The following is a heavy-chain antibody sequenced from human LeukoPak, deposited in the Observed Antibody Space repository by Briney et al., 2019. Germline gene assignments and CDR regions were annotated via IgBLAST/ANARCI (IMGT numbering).Heavy chain of an antibody. D-gene: IGHD3-22*01. V-gene: IGHV4-31*03. CDR1: GGSISSGGYY. Sequence: SETLSLTCTVSGGSISSGGYYWSRIRQHPGKGLEWIGYIYYSGSTYYNPSLKSRVTISVDTSKNQFSLKLSSVTAADTAVYYCARDKGYYDSRGYFDYWGQGTLVTVSS. CDR3: ARDKGYYDSRGYFDY. CDR2: IYYSGST. J-gene: IGHJ4*02.